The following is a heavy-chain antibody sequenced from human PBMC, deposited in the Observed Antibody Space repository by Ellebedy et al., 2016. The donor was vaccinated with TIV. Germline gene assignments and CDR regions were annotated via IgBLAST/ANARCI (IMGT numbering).Heavy chain of an antibody. J-gene: IGHJ4*02. D-gene: IGHD1-7*01. V-gene: IGHV5-51*01. CDR3: ARITGTTGSFDY. Sequence: ASVKVSCKGSGYSFTSYWIGWVRQMPGKGLEWMGIIYPGDSDTRYSPSFQGQVTISADKSIRTAYLQWSSLKASDTAMYYCARITGTTGSFDYWGQGTLVTVSS. CDR2: IYPGDSDT. CDR1: GYSFTSYW.